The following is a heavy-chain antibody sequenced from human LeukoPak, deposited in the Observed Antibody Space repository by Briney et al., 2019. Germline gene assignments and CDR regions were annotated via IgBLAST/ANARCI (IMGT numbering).Heavy chain of an antibody. CDR2: ISAYNGNT. Sequence: ASVKVSCKASGYTFTGYYMHWVRQAPGQGLEWMGWISAYNGNTNYAQKLQGRVTMTTDTSTSTAYMELRSLRSDDTAVYYCARGVRRDGYRPLFDYWGQGTLVTVSS. CDR3: ARGVRRDGYRPLFDY. CDR1: GYTFTGYY. D-gene: IGHD5-24*01. V-gene: IGHV1-18*04. J-gene: IGHJ4*02.